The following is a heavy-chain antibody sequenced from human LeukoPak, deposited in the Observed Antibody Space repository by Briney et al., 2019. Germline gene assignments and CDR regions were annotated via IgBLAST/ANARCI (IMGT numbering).Heavy chain of an antibody. V-gene: IGHV3-23*01. D-gene: IGHD6-6*01. CDR1: GFTFSSYA. Sequence: GGSLRLSCAASGFTFSSYAMSWIRQAPGKGLEWVSAISGSGGSTYYADSVKGRFTISRDNSKNTLYLQINSLRAEDTAVYYPAKDHPEYSNRKVNWFDPWGQGTLVTVSS. CDR3: AKDHPEYSNRKVNWFDP. J-gene: IGHJ5*02. CDR2: ISGSGGST.